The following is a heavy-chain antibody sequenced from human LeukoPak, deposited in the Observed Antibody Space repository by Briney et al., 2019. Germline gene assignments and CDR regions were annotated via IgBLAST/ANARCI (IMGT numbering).Heavy chain of an antibody. CDR1: GFTFSSYA. J-gene: IGHJ4*02. CDR2: ISGSGGST. D-gene: IGHD3-3*01. CDR3: AKEGLLYRSLD. V-gene: IGHV3-23*01. Sequence: GGSLRLSCAASGFTFSSYAMSWVRQAPGKGLEWVSGKGLEWVSAISGSGGSTYYADSVKGRFTISRDNSKNTLYLQMNSLRAEDTAVYYCAKEGLLYRSLDWGQGTLVTVSS.